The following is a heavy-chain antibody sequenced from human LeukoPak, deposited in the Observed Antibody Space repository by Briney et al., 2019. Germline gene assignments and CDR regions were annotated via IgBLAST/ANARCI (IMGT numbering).Heavy chain of an antibody. CDR3: ARIRPTYYYDSSGGRTVDY. J-gene: IGHJ4*02. D-gene: IGHD3-22*01. V-gene: IGHV4-39*07. CDR2: INHSGST. CDR1: GGSISSTIYY. Sequence: PSETLSLTCTVSGGSISSTIYYWGWIRQPPGKGLEWIGEINHSGSTNYNPSLKSRVTISVDTSKNQFSLKLSSVTAADTAVYYCARIRPTYYYDSSGGRTVDYWGQGTLVTVSS.